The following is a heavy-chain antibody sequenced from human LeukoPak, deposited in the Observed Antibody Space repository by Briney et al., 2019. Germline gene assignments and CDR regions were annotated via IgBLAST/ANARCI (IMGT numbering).Heavy chain of an antibody. CDR2: IYHSGST. CDR3: ARCYSSSWLYFDY. V-gene: IGHV4-59*12. D-gene: IGHD6-13*01. CDR1: GGSISSYY. J-gene: IGHJ4*02. Sequence: SETLSLTCTVSGGSISSYYWSWIRQPPGKGLEWIGYIYHSGSTYYNPTLKSRVTISVDRSKNQFSLKLSSVTAADTAVYYCARCYSSSWLYFDYWGQGTLVTVSS.